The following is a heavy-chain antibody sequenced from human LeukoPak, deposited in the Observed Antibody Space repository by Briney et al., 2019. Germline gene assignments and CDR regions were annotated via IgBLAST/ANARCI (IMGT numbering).Heavy chain of an antibody. V-gene: IGHV4-59*01. CDR1: GGSIGSYY. D-gene: IGHD6-13*01. CDR3: ARGVAAPGTRGLSWFDP. CDR2: IYSSGST. Sequence: ASETLSLTCTVSGGSIGSYYWSWIRQPPGKGLEWIGYIYSSGSTNYNPSLKSRVTISLDTSKNQFSLKLSFVTAADTAVYYCARGVAAPGTRGLSWFDPWGQGTLVTVSS. J-gene: IGHJ5*02.